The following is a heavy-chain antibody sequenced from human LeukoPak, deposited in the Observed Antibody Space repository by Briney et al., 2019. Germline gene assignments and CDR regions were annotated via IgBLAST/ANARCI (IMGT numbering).Heavy chain of an antibody. CDR1: GFTFNSYA. V-gene: IGHV3-30*02. J-gene: IGHJ4*02. CDR3: AKDRIVGVTSKTFDY. Sequence: PGGSLRLSCAASGFTFNSYAMHWVRQAPGKGLEWVALIRYDGSNKYYADSVKGRFTISRDNSKNTLYLQMNSLRAEDTAVYYCAKDRIVGVTSKTFDYWGQGTLVTVSS. D-gene: IGHD1-26*01. CDR2: IRYDGSNK.